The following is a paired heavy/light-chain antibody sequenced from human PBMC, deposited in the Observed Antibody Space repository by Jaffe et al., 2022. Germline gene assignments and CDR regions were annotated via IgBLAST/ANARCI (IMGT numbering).Heavy chain of an antibody. Sequence: QVQLVESGGGVVQPGRSLRLSCAASGFTFSSYGMHWVRQAPGKGLEWVAVISYDGSNKYYADSVKGRFTISRDNSKNTLYLQMNSLRAEDTAVYYCAKIGSLTYYYGSGSYYEARPDYWGQGTLVTVSS. CDR1: GFTFSSYG. V-gene: IGHV3-30*18. CDR3: AKIGSLTYYYGSGSYYEARPDY. J-gene: IGHJ4*02. CDR2: ISYDGSNK. D-gene: IGHD3-10*01.
Light chain of an antibody. J-gene: IGKJ5*01. Sequence: DVVMTQSPLSLPVTLGQPASISCRSSQSLVHSDGNTYLNWFQQRPGQSPRRLIYKVSNRDSGVPDRFSGSGSGTDFTLKISRVEAEDVGVYYCMQGTHWLITFGQGTRLEIK. CDR2: KVS. CDR1: QSLVHSDGNTY. CDR3: MQGTHWLIT. V-gene: IGKV2-30*02.